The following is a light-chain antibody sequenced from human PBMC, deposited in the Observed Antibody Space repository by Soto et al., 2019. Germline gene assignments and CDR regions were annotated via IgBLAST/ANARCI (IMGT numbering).Light chain of an antibody. CDR3: CSYAGIYV. V-gene: IGLV2-23*02. Sequence: QSSLTQPASLSGSPGQSITISCTGTSSDVGRYNLVSWYQQHPGKAPKLMIYEVTKRPSGVSNRFSGSKSGRTASLTISGLQAEDEGDYYCCSYAGIYVFGTGTKVTVL. CDR2: EVT. J-gene: IGLJ1*01. CDR1: SSDVGRYNL.